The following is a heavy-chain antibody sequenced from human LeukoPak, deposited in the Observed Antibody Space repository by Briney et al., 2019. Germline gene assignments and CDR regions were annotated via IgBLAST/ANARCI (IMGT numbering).Heavy chain of an antibody. Sequence: SETLSLTCTVSGGSISGSSYHWGWIRQPPGKGLEWIGSIYYTGTAYYNLSLKSRVTISVDTSKNQFSLKLSSVTAADTAVYFCASAQYIIWGQGTLVTVSS. CDR3: ASAQYII. CDR2: IYYTGTA. D-gene: IGHD3-10*01. J-gene: IGHJ4*02. V-gene: IGHV4-39*01. CDR1: GGSISGSSYH.